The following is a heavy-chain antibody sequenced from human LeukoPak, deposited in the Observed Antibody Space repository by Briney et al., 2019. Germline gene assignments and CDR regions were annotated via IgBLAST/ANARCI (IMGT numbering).Heavy chain of an antibody. CDR3: ARVQSRWELVNDAFDI. D-gene: IGHD1-26*01. CDR2: ISYDGSNK. Sequence: GGSLRLSCAASGFTFSSYGMHWVRQAPGKGLEWVAVISYDGSNKYYADSVKGRFTISRDNSKNTLYLQMNSLRAEDTAVYYCARVQSRWELVNDAFDIWGQGTMVTVSS. CDR1: GFTFSSYG. V-gene: IGHV3-30*03. J-gene: IGHJ3*02.